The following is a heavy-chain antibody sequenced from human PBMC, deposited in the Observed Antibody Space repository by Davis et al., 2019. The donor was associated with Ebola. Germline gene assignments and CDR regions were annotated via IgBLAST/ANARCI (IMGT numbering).Heavy chain of an antibody. CDR2: ISYDGSNN. Sequence: GESLKIPRAASGFTFSRYAMHWVRQAPGKGLEWVVVISYDGSNNYYADSVKGRFTISRDNSKNTLYLQMNSLRAEDTAVYYWARGWRGFGAGFDYWGQGTLVTVSS. V-gene: IGHV3-30-3*01. J-gene: IGHJ4*02. CDR3: ARGWRGFGAGFDY. D-gene: IGHD3-16*01. CDR1: GFTFSRYA.